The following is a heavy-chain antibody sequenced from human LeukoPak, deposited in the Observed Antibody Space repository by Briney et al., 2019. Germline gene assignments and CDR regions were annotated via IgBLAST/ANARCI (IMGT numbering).Heavy chain of an antibody. V-gene: IGHV5-51*01. CDR2: IYPGDSDT. J-gene: IGHJ3*02. CDR3: ATLYGDYPKPLYDAFDI. D-gene: IGHD4-17*01. CDR1: GYSFTSYW. Sequence: GESLKISCKGSGYSFTSYWIGWVRQMPGKGLEWMGIIYPGDSDTRYSPSFQGQVTISADKSISTAYLQWSSLKASDTAMYYCATLYGDYPKPLYDAFDIWGQGTMVTVSS.